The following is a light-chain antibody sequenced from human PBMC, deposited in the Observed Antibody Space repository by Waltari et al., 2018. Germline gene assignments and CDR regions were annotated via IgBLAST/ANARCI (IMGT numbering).Light chain of an antibody. CDR3: QQGDSFPPT. V-gene: IGKV1-12*01. J-gene: IGKJ1*01. CDR2: DIS. Sequence: DIQMTQSPSFVSASVGDRVTITCRASQGVSKYLAWYQQKPGRDPRVLIFDISTLQSGVPSRFSGGGSGTEFSLTISSLQPEDFATYYCQQGDSFPPTFGQGTKVEIK. CDR1: QGVSKY.